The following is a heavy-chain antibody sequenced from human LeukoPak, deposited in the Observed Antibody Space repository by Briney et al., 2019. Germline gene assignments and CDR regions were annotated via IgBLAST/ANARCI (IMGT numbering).Heavy chain of an antibody. CDR3: ARDANDFWSGYQPFDY. CDR1: GFTFSSYG. CDR2: ISYDGSNK. V-gene: IGHV3-30*03. D-gene: IGHD3-3*01. J-gene: IGHJ4*02. Sequence: GGALRLSCAASGFTFSSYGMHWVRQAPGKGLEGVAVISYDGSNKYYADSVKGRFTISRENSKNTLYLQMNSLRAEDTAVYYCARDANDFWSGYQPFDYWGQGTLVTVSS.